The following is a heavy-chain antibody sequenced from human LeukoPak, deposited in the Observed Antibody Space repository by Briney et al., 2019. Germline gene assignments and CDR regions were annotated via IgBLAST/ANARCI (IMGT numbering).Heavy chain of an antibody. Sequence: GSLRLSCAASGFTFSSYETNWVRQAPGEGLEGVSYISSSGSTIYYADSVKGRFTISRDNAKNSLYLQMNSLRAEDTAVYYCAELGITMIGGVWGKGTTVTISS. CDR2: ISSSGSTI. V-gene: IGHV3-48*03. D-gene: IGHD3-10*02. CDR3: AELGITMIGGV. J-gene: IGHJ6*04. CDR1: GFTFSSYE.